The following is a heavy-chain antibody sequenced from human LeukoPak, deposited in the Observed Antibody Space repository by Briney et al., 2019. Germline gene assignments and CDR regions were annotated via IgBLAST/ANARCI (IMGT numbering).Heavy chain of an antibody. CDR2: IYYSGST. D-gene: IGHD2-8*01. V-gene: IGHV4-31*03. Sequence: SETLSLTCTVSGGSISSGGYYWSWIRQHPGKGLEWIGYIYYSGSTYYNPSLKSRVTISVDTSKNQFSLKLSSVTAADTAVYYCAREGPLGYGYWGQGTLVTVSS. CDR3: AREGPLGYGY. J-gene: IGHJ4*02. CDR1: GGSISSGGYY.